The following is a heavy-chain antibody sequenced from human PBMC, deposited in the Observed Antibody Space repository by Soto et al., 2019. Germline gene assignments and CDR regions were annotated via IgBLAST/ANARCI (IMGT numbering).Heavy chain of an antibody. D-gene: IGHD3-10*01. J-gene: IGHJ4*02. V-gene: IGHV3-48*02. Sequence: GGSLSLSCAASGFTFSSYSMNWVRQAPGKGLEWVSYIRSSSSSIYYADSVKGRFTISRDNAKNSLYLQMNSLRDEDTAVYYCARDHYGSGSYPDPFDYWGQGTLVTVSS. CDR1: GFTFSSYS. CDR3: ARDHYGSGSYPDPFDY. CDR2: IRSSSSSI.